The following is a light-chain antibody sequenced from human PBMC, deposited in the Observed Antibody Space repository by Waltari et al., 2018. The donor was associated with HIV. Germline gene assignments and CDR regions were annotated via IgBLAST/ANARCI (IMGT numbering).Light chain of an antibody. J-gene: IGKJ1*01. CDR1: QDITNY. CDR2: GAS. CDR3: QKYDSAPWT. Sequence: DVQMTQSPPSLSASVGDRVIITCRASQDITNYLAWYQQKPGKAPALLIYGASTLKSGVPPRFSGSGSGTDFTLTISGLRPEDAAIYYCQKYDSAPWTFGQGTKVDI. V-gene: IGKV1-27*01.